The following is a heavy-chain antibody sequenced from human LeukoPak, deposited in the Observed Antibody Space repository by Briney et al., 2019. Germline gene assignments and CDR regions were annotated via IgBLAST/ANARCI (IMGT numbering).Heavy chain of an antibody. CDR1: GGSISSGSYY. V-gene: IGHV4-61*02. J-gene: IGHJ4*02. Sequence: SETLSLTCTVSGGSISSGSYYWSWFRQPAGKGLEWVGRIYTGGSTNYNPSLKSRVTISIDTSKKQFSLELSSVTAADTAVYYCARAGVWYVYDYWGQGTLVTVSS. CDR2: IYTGGST. CDR3: ARAGVWYVYDY. D-gene: IGHD6-19*01.